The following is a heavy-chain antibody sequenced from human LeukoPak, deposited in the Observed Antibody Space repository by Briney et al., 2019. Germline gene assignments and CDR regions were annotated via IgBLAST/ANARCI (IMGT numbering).Heavy chain of an antibody. Sequence: GGSLRLSCAASGFTFSSYAMHWVRQAPGKGLEWVAVISYDGSNKYYADSVKGRFTISRDNAKNSLYRQMNSLRAEDTAVYYCARGWVPASSXKYNWFDP. D-gene: IGHD2-2*01. V-gene: IGHV3-30-3*01. CDR2: ISYDGSNK. CDR1: GFTFSSYA. CDR3: ARGWVPASSXKYNWFDP. J-gene: IGHJ5*02.